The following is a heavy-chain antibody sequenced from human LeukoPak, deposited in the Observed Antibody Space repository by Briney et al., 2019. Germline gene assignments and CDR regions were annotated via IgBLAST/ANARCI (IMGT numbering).Heavy chain of an antibody. J-gene: IGHJ4*02. Sequence: GGSLRLSCTASGFTFTTYAMSWVRQAPGKGLEWVSTISGTGTTYYADSVKGRFTISRDNSKNTLFLQMNSLRAEDTAVYYCARDGRRGNFDKWGQGTLVSVSS. CDR2: ISGTGTT. V-gene: IGHV3-23*01. D-gene: IGHD1-26*01. CDR3: ARDGRRGNFDK. CDR1: GFTFTTYA.